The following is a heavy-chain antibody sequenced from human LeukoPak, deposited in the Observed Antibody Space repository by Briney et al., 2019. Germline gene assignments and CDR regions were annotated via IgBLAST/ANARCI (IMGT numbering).Heavy chain of an antibody. CDR2: ISSSSSYI. D-gene: IGHD2-15*01. V-gene: IGHV3-21*01. Sequence: GGSLRLSCAASGFTLSSYNMNWVRQAPGKGLEWVSSISSSSSYIYYADSVKGRFTISRDNAKNSLYLQMNSLRAEDTAVYYCARDPANYCSGGSCYSLDFWGQGTLVTVSS. CDR3: ARDPANYCSGGSCYSLDF. J-gene: IGHJ4*02. CDR1: GFTLSSYN.